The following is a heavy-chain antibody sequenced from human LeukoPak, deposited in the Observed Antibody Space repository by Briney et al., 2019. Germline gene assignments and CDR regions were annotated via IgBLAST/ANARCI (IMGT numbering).Heavy chain of an antibody. D-gene: IGHD3-16*01. J-gene: IGHJ4*02. CDR1: GFTFSSYA. CDR3: APTGGWNSFDY. CDR2: ISGSGGST. V-gene: IGHV3-23*01. Sequence: PGGSLRLSCAASGFTFSSYAMSWVRQAPGKGLEWVSVISGSGGSTYYADSVKGRFTISRDNSKNTLYLQMNNLRAEDTAVYYCAPTGGWNSFDYWGQGTLVTVSS.